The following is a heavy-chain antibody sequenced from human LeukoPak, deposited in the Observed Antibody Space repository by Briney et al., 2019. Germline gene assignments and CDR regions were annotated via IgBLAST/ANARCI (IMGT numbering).Heavy chain of an antibody. D-gene: IGHD3-9*01. V-gene: IGHV3-7*01. CDR2: IKQDGSEK. CDR3: ARDKTYYDILTGYLRRDAFDI. CDR1: GFTFSSYW. Sequence: GGSLRLSCAASGFTFSSYWMSWVRQAPGKGLEWVANIKQDGSEKYYVDSVKGRFTISRDNAKNSLYLQMNSLRAEDTAVYYCARDKTYYDILTGYLRRDAFDIWGQGTMVTVSS. J-gene: IGHJ3*02.